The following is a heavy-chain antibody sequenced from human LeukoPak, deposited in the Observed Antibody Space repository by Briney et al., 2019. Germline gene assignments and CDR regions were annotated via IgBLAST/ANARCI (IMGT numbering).Heavy chain of an antibody. CDR1: GFTVSSNY. CDR3: AREGFITMIVVVTHYFDY. D-gene: IGHD3-22*01. Sequence: PGGSLRLSCAASGFTVSSNYMSWVRQAPGKGLEWIGYIYYSGSTNYSPSLKSRVTISVDTSKNQFSLKLNSVTAADTAVYYCAREGFITMIVVVTHYFDYWGQGTLVTVSS. V-gene: IGHV4-59*02. J-gene: IGHJ4*02. CDR2: IYYSGST.